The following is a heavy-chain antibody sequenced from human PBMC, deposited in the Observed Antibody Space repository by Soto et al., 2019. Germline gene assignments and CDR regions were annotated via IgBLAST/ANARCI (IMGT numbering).Heavy chain of an antibody. J-gene: IGHJ5*02. CDR2: MHYSGIA. Sequence: QVQLQESGPGLVKPSQTLSLTCTVSGGSISSGAYYWSWIRQHSEKGLEWIGYMHYSGIAYYNPSLTTRVTLSVDTSKNQFSLKLSSVTAADTAVYYCARYYFVNSGYSNWFDPWGRGTLVTVSS. CDR3: ARYYFVNSGYSNWFDP. CDR1: GGSISSGAYY. V-gene: IGHV4-31*03. D-gene: IGHD3-22*01.